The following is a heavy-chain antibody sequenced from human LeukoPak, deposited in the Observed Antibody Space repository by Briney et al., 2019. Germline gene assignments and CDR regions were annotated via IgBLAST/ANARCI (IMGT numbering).Heavy chain of an antibody. CDR1: AFTLSHYA. CDR3: ARFRGYDYSYYYGMDV. Sequence: GRSLRLSCAASAFTLSHYAMHWVRQAPGKGLEWVAIMSYDGSNKYYADSVKGRFTISRDNSKNTLYLQMNSLRAEDTAVYYCARFRGYDYSYYYGMDVWGQGTTVTVSS. J-gene: IGHJ6*02. CDR2: MSYDGSNK. D-gene: IGHD5-12*01. V-gene: IGHV3-30-3*01.